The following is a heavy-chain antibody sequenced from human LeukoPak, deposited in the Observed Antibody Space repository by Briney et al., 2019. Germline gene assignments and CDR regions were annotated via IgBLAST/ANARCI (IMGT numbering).Heavy chain of an antibody. CDR2: IYYSGST. V-gene: IGHV4-59*01. CDR3: AREGIKDTASFDY. J-gene: IGHJ4*02. Sequence: PSETPSLTCTVSGGSISSYYWSWIRQPPGKGLEWIGYIYYSGSTNYNPSLKSRVTISVDTSKNQFSLKLSSVTAADTAVYYCAREGIKDTASFDYWGQGTLVTVSS. D-gene: IGHD5-18*01. CDR1: GGSISSYY.